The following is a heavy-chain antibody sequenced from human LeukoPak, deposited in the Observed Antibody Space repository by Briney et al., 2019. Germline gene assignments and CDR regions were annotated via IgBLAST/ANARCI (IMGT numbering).Heavy chain of an antibody. V-gene: IGHV3-73*01. D-gene: IGHD6-19*01. CDR1: GFTFSGSA. Sequence: GGSLKLSCAASGFTFSGSAMHWVRQASGKGLEWVGRIRSKANSYATTYAASVKGRFTISRDDSKNTAYLQMNSLKTEDTAVYYCTRRTVAGNYYYKDVWGKGTTVTVSS. J-gene: IGHJ6*03. CDR2: IRSKANSYAT. CDR3: TRRTVAGNYYYKDV.